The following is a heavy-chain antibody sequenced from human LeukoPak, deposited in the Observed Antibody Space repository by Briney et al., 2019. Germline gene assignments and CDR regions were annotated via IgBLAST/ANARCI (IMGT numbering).Heavy chain of an antibody. CDR1: GGSISSSSYY. CDR3: ARLGTVGALDY. Sequence: SETLSLTCTVSGGSISSSSYYWGWIRQPPGKGLEWIGSIYYSGSTYYNTSLKSRVTISVDTSKNQFSLKLSSVTAADTAVYYCARLGTVGALDYWGQGTLVTVSS. D-gene: IGHD1-26*01. CDR2: IYYSGST. J-gene: IGHJ4*02. V-gene: IGHV4-39*01.